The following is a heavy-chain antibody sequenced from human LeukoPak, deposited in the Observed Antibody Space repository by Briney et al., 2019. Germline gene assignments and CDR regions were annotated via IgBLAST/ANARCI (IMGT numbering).Heavy chain of an antibody. CDR1: GGSISSSVYY. J-gene: IGHJ4*02. Sequence: SETLSLTCTVSGGSISSSVYYWGWIRQPPGKGLEWIGRIYYSGGTYYNPSLKSRVTISVATSKNQFSLNLSSVTAADTAVYYCARGTYSSGWYDYWGQGTLVTVSS. CDR3: ARGTYSSGWYDY. CDR2: IYYSGGT. D-gene: IGHD6-19*01. V-gene: IGHV4-39*01.